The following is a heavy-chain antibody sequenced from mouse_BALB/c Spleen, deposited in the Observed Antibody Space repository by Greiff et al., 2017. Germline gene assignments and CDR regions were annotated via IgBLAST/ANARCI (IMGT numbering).Heavy chain of an antibody. J-gene: IGHJ3*01. CDR3: ARPRDYYGRGFAY. V-gene: IGHV4-1*02. Sequence: EVKLVESGGGLVQPGGSLKLSCAASGFDFSRYWMSWVRQAPGKGLEWIGEINPDSSTINYTPSLKDKFIISRDNAKNTLYLQMSKVRSEDTALYYCARPRDYYGRGFAYWGQGTLVTVSA. D-gene: IGHD1-1*01. CDR1: GFDFSRYW. CDR2: INPDSSTI.